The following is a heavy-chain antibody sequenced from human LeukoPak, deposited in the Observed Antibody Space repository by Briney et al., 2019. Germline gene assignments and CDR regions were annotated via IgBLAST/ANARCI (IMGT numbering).Heavy chain of an antibody. CDR1: GYTLTVYY. J-gene: IGHJ4*01. V-gene: IGHV1-2*06. Sequence: GASVKVSCKASGYTLTVYYIHWVRQAPGQGLEWMGRINPNSGDTNFAQKFQGRVTMTRDTSISTAYMDLSGPRPDDTAVYYCAREGSGYTYGRGSYFDYWGHGILVTVSS. CDR3: AREGSGYTYGRGSYFDY. CDR2: INPNSGDT. D-gene: IGHD5-18*01.